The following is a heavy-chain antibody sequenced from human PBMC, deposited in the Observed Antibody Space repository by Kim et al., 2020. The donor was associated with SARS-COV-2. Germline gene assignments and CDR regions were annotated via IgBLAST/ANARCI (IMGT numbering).Heavy chain of an antibody. D-gene: IGHD3-16*02. CDR2: FHNTGST. V-gene: IGHV4-59*02. CDR1: GGSVSSHY. J-gene: IGHJ4*02. Sequence: SETLSLTCTVSGGSVSSHYWSWIRQPPGKGLEWLGYFHNTGSTNYNPSLKGRVSISVDTSKNQFSLKIISVTAADTAVYYCARVTYRYSSRAYRYVYYFDFWGQGTLVTVSS. CDR3: ARVTYRYSSRAYRYVYYFDF.